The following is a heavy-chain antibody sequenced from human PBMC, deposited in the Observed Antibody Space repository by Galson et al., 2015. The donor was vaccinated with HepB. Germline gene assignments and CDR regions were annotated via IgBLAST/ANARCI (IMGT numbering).Heavy chain of an antibody. V-gene: IGHV6-1*01. D-gene: IGHD5-12*01. CDR1: GDSVSSNSAA. CDR2: TYYRSKWYN. CDR3: ARASYSGYDLYGMDV. Sequence: CAISGDSVSSNSAAWNWIRRSPSRGLEWLGRTYYRSKWYNDYAVSVKSRITINPDTSKNQSSLQLNSVTPEDTAVYYCARASYSGYDLYGMDVWGQGTTVTVSS. J-gene: IGHJ6*02.